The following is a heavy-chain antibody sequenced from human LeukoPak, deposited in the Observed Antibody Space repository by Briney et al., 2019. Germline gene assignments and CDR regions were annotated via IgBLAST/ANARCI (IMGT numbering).Heavy chain of an antibody. D-gene: IGHD3-22*01. CDR1: GFTFSSYA. Sequence: GGSLRLSCAASGFTFSSYAMNWVRQAPGKGLEWVSAISGSGGSTSYADPVKGRFTISRDNSKNTLYLHMNSLRAEDTAVYYCAKDTYYDSRGYYYDYWGQGTLVTVSS. V-gene: IGHV3-23*01. CDR2: ISGSGGST. CDR3: AKDTYYDSRGYYYDY. J-gene: IGHJ4*02.